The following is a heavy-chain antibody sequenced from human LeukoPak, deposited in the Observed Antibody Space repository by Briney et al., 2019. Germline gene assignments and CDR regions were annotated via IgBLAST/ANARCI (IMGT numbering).Heavy chain of an antibody. CDR3: ARARKQDDNFYRGYYYMDV. V-gene: IGHV4-61*02. CDR2: VYSTGST. CDR1: GNSVNSANYY. Sequence: PSETLSLTCTVTGNSVNSANYYWAWIRQPAGKGLEWIGRVYSTGSTTSSPSLKSRLTISADTSKNQVSLQLRSVTAADTAVYFCARARKQDDNFYRGYYYMDVWGKGNTVTVSS. J-gene: IGHJ6*03. D-gene: IGHD1-1*01.